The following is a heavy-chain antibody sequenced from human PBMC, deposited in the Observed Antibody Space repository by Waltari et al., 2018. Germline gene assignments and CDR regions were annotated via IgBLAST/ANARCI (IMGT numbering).Heavy chain of an antibody. CDR1: GGSISSYY. J-gene: IGHJ5*02. D-gene: IGHD6-19*01. V-gene: IGHV4-59*01. CDR3: ARSLSIWLVGENWFDP. Sequence: QVQLQESGPGLVKPSETLSLTCTVSGGSISSYYWSWLRQPPGKGLEWIGYIYYSGSTNYNPSLKSRVTISVDTSKNQFSLKLSSVTAADTAVYYCARSLSIWLVGENWFDPWGQGTLVTVSS. CDR2: IYYSGST.